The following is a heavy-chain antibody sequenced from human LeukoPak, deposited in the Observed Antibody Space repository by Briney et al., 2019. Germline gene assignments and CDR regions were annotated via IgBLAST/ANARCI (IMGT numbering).Heavy chain of an antibody. CDR2: IYYSGST. D-gene: IGHD4-17*01. CDR1: GGSISSYY. CDR3: ARTDDYGDHGWYFDC. V-gene: IGHV4-59*06. Sequence: ASETLSLTCTVSGGSISSYYWSWIRQPPGKGLEWIGYIYYSGSTYYNPSLKSRVTISVDTSKNQFSLKLSSVTAADTAVYYCARTDDYGDHGWYFDCWGQGTLVTVSS. J-gene: IGHJ4*02.